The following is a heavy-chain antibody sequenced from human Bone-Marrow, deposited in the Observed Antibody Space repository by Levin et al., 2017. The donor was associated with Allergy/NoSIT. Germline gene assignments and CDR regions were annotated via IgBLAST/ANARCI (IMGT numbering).Heavy chain of an antibody. J-gene: IGHJ6*02. D-gene: IGHD5/OR15-5a*01. Sequence: SQTLSLTCIVSGDSISSEYWTWIRQPPGKRLEWIGHIYYSGYTTYNPSFKSRVTISVDTSKSQFSLKLTSVTAADTAVYYCARYRGVSASGLDVWGQGTTVTVSS. CDR1: GDSISSEY. CDR2: IYYSGYT. CDR3: ARYRGVSASGLDV. V-gene: IGHV4-59*01.